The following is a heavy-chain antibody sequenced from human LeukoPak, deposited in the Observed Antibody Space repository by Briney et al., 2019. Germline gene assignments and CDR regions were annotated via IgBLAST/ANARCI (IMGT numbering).Heavy chain of an antibody. J-gene: IGHJ4*02. V-gene: IGHV3-48*01. CDR2: ISSSSSTI. CDR1: GFTFSSYS. Sequence: GGSLRLSCAASGFTFSSYSMNWVRQAPGKGLEWVSYISSSSSTIYYADSVKGRFTISRDNAKNSLYLQMNSLRAEDTAVYYCARFWVTVTQGYYFDYWGQGTLVTVSS. CDR3: ARFWVTVTQGYYFDY. D-gene: IGHD4-17*01.